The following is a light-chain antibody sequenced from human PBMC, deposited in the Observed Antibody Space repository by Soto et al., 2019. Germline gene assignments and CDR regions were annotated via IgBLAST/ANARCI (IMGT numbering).Light chain of an antibody. Sequence: ERVMTQAPATLSVSPGERATLSCRASQSVSSDLAWYQQKPGQGPRLLIYGAFNRATGVPARFSGSGSGTEFTLTISSLQSEDFAVYYCQLYNNWPLTFGGGTKVEIK. CDR3: QLYNNWPLT. CDR1: QSVSSD. CDR2: GAF. J-gene: IGKJ4*01. V-gene: IGKV3-15*01.